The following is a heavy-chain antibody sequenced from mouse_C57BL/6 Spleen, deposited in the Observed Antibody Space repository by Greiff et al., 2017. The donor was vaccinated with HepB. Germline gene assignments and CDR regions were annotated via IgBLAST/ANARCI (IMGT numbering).Heavy chain of an antibody. CDR2: ISYSGST. J-gene: IGHJ2*01. CDR3: ARGGAFRDYPFDY. V-gene: IGHV3-1*01. D-gene: IGHD5-5*01. CDR1: GYSITSGYD. Sequence: VQLKESGPGMVKPSQSLSLTCTVTGYSITSGYDWHWIRHFPGNKLEWMGYISYSGSTNYNPSLKSRISITHDTSKNHFFLKLNSVTAEDTATYYCARGGAFRDYPFDYWGQGTTLTVSS.